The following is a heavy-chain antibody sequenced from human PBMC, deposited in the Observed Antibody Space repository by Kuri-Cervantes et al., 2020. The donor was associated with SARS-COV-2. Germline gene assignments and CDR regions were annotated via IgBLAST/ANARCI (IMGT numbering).Heavy chain of an antibody. D-gene: IGHD1-14*01. Sequence: GSLRLSCTVSGYSISSGYYWSWIRQPPGKGLEWIGEINHSGSTNYNPSLKSRVTISVDTSKNQFSLKLSSVTAADTAVYYCARGADHYDAFDIWGQGTMVTVSS. CDR1: GYSISSGYY. V-gene: IGHV4-38-2*02. CDR2: INHSGST. CDR3: ARGADHYDAFDI. J-gene: IGHJ3*02.